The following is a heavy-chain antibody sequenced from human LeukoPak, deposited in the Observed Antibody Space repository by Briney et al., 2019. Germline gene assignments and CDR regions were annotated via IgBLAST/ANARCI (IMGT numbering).Heavy chain of an antibody. J-gene: IGHJ6*02. CDR2: IIPILGMA. V-gene: IGHV1-69*04. CDR1: GGTFSSYA. CDR3: ARWAYYYGSGSYYAYGMDV. D-gene: IGHD3-10*01. Sequence: SVKVSCKASGGTFSSYAISWVRQAPGQGLEWMGRIIPILGMANYAQKFQGRVTITADKSTSTAYMELSSLRSEDTAVYYCARWAYYYGSGSYYAYGMDVWGQGTTVTVSS.